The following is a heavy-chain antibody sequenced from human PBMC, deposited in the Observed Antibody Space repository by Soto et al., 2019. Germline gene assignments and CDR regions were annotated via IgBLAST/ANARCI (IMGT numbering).Heavy chain of an antibody. V-gene: IGHV4-30-4*01. CDR3: AREWATVVTRFDY. D-gene: IGHD4-17*01. CDR2: IYYSGST. J-gene: IGHJ4*02. Sequence: LSLTCTISYCAIRSCYYYWNWIHRPPGKGLEWIGYIYYSGSTYYNPSLKSRVAISVDTSKNQFSLKLSSVTEADTAVYYCAREWATVVTRFDYWGQGTLVTVSS. CDR1: YCAIRSCYYY.